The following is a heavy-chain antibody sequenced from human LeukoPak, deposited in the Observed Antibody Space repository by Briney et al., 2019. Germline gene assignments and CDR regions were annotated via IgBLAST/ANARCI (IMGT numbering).Heavy chain of an antibody. CDR2: IYTSGST. J-gene: IGHJ4*02. D-gene: IGHD5-24*01. CDR1: GGSISSYY. CDR3: ARRAIRERAFDY. Sequence: PSETLSLTCTVSGGSISSYYWSWIRQPPGKGLEWIGHIYTSGSTNYNPSLKSRVTISVDTSKNQFSLKLSSVTAADTAVYYCARRAIRERAFDYWGQGTLVTVSS. V-gene: IGHV4-4*09.